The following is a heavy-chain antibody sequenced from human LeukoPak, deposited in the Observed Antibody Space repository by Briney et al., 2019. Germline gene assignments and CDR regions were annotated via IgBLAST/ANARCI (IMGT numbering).Heavy chain of an antibody. CDR2: IAYDGGLT. CDR1: GLTFSGYD. CDR3: ARGGWLGKPQRVDY. D-gene: IGHD6-19*01. V-gene: IGHV3-30*03. J-gene: IGHJ4*02. Sequence: PGGSLRLSCAASGLTFSGYDMHWVRQAPGKGLEWLAIIAYDGGLTYYADSVKGRFTISSDNSKKTLYLQMNSLRAEDTAVYYCARGGWLGKPQRVDYWGQGTLVTVSS.